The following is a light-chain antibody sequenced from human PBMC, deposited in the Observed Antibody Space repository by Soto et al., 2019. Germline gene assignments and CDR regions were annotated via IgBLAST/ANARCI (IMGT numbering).Light chain of an antibody. Sequence: SVLTQSPGTLSLSPGERATLSCRASQSVSNSFFAWYQQKPGQAPRLLINGVSSRATGIPDRFSGSGSGTDFTLTISRLEPEDFVVYYCQQYSTLPHTFGQGTKLEVK. CDR1: QSVSNSF. V-gene: IGKV3-20*01. CDR2: GVS. J-gene: IGKJ2*01. CDR3: QQYSTLPHT.